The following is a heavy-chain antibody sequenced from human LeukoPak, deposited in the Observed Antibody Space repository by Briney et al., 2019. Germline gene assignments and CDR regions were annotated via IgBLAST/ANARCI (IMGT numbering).Heavy chain of an antibody. J-gene: IGHJ3*02. CDR3: ARGYCTNGVCSQDAFDI. CDR2: ISSSSSYI. V-gene: IGHV3-21*01. CDR1: GFTFSSYS. D-gene: IGHD2-8*01. Sequence: GGSLRLSCAASGFTFSSYSMNWVRQAPGKGLEWVSSISSSSSYIYYADSVKGRFTISRDNAKNSLYLQMNSLRAEDTAVYYCARGYCTNGVCSQDAFDIWGQGTMVTVSS.